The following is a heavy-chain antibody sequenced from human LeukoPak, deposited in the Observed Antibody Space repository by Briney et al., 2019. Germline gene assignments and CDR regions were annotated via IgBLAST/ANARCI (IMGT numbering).Heavy chain of an antibody. J-gene: IGHJ4*02. CDR3: ARHPSNGYSGSRYYFDS. D-gene: IGHD1-26*01. V-gene: IGHV4-59*08. CDR2: ISYSVTT. CDR1: GGSINNYY. Sequence: SETLSLTCTVSGGSINNYYWSWVRQPPGKGLEWIGYISYSVTTDYNPSLKGRVTISVDTSKNQFSLHLSSVTAADTAVYFCARHPSNGYSGSRYYFDSWGQGTLVTVSS.